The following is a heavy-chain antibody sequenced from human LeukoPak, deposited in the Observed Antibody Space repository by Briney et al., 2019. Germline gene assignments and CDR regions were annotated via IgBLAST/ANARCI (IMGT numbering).Heavy chain of an antibody. V-gene: IGHV1-18*01. J-gene: IGHJ4*02. CDR3: ARQRVRSADLLLWFGELFDYFDY. Sequence: ASVKVSCKASGYTFTSYGISWVRQAPGQGLEWMGWISAYNGNTNYAQKLQGRVTMTTDTSTSTAYMELRSLRSDDTAVYYCARQRVRSADLLLWFGELFDYFDYRGQGTLVTVSS. CDR1: GYTFTSYG. D-gene: IGHD3-10*01. CDR2: ISAYNGNT.